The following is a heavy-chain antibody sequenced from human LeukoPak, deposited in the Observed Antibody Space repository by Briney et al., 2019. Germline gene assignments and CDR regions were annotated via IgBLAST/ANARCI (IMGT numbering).Heavy chain of an antibody. V-gene: IGHV3-23*01. CDR2: ISGSGGST. D-gene: IGHD3-3*01. CDR1: GFTFSNSA. Sequence: GGSLRLSCAASGFTFSNSAMSWVRQAPGKGLEWVSVISGSGGSTYYADSVKGRFTISRDNSKNTLYLQMNSLRAEDTAVYYCAKDLGSGYYYYFDSWGQGTLVTVSS. CDR3: AKDLGSGYYYYFDS. J-gene: IGHJ4*02.